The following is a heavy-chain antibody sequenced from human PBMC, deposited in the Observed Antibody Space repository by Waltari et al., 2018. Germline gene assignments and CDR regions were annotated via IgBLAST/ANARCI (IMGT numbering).Heavy chain of an antibody. J-gene: IGHJ6*02. D-gene: IGHD3-16*01. Sequence: EFQLLEAGGGLAQPGGSLSLSCAASGFPLTSYTVTWVRQAPGKGLEWVSLMSGSGLIEYGDSVKGRFTISRDNAKNTLYLEMNRLRVEDTAVYFCAKDEGNRIAPTFGMDAWGHGTTVLVS. CDR3: AKDEGNRIAPTFGMDA. CDR2: MSGSGLI. CDR1: GFPLTSYT. V-gene: IGHV3-23*01.